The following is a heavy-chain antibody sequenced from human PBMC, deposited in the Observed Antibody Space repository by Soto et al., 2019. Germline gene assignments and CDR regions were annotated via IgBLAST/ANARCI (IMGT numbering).Heavy chain of an antibody. Sequence: GGSLRLSCAASGFTFSSYAMSWVRQAPGKGLEWVSAISGSGGSTYYANSVKGRFTISRDNSKNTLYLQMNSLRAEDTAVYYCAKDPSPFGMYSSSYDPWGQGTLVTVSS. J-gene: IGHJ5*02. CDR3: AKDPSPFGMYSSSYDP. CDR1: GFTFSSYA. D-gene: IGHD6-13*01. V-gene: IGHV3-23*01. CDR2: ISGSGGST.